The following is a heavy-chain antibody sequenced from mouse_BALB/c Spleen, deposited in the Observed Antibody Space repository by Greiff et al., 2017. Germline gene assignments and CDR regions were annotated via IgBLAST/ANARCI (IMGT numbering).Heavy chain of an antibody. CDR3: TRSMTARAPWFAY. V-gene: IGHV1S81*02. J-gene: IGHJ3*01. D-gene: IGHD3-2*01. CDR1: GYTFTSYY. Sequence: QVQLQQPGAELVKPGASVKLSCKASGYTFTSYYMYWVKQRPGQGLEWIGGINPSNGGTNFNEKFKSKATLTVDKSSSTAYMQLSSLTSEDSAVYYCTRSMTARAPWFAYWGQGTLVTVSA. CDR2: INPSNGGT.